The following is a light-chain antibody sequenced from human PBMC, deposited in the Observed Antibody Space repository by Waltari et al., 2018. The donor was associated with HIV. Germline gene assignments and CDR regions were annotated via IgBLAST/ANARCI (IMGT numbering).Light chain of an antibody. CDR3: QQRRNWPLT. CDR1: QSVGNY. CDR2: DTS. Sequence: ELVLTQSPAILSLSPGERATLSCRASQSVGNYLAWYQHKPGQDPRLLIYDTSNRATGIPARVSGSGSGTDYTLSISSLEPEEFAVYYCQQRRNWPLTFGGGTKVDIK. V-gene: IGKV3-11*01. J-gene: IGKJ4*01.